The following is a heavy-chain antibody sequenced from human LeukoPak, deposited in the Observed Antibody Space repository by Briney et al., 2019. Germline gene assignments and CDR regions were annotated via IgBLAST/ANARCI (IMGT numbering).Heavy chain of an antibody. CDR2: IIPILGIA. CDR1: GGTFSSYA. V-gene: IGHV1-69*04. CDR3: ARGLHCGGDCYSG. Sequence: LVKVSCKASGGTFSSYAISWVRQAPGQGLEWMGRIIPILGIANYAQKFQGRVTITADKSTSTAYVELSSLRSEDTAVYYCARGLHCGGDCYSGWGQGTLVTVSS. D-gene: IGHD2-21*02. J-gene: IGHJ4*02.